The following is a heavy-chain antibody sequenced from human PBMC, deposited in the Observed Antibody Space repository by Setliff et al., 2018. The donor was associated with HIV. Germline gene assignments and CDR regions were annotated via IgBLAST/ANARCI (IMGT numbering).Heavy chain of an antibody. D-gene: IGHD3-22*01. CDR2: MNPNSGNT. V-gene: IGHV1-8*03. Sequence: ASVKVSCKASGYTFTNYDINWVRQATGQGLEWMGWMNPNSGNTGYAQKFQGRVTVTADESTSTAYMELSRLRSDDTAVYYCARQMTIPGVAVTPVDYWGQGLLVTVSS. CDR1: GYTFTNYD. CDR3: ARQMTIPGVAVTPVDY. J-gene: IGHJ4*02.